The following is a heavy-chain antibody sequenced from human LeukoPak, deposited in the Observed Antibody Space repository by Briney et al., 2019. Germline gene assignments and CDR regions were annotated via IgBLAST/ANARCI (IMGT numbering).Heavy chain of an antibody. D-gene: IGHD1-26*01. Sequence: ASVKVSCKASGYTFTGYYMQWVRQAPGQGLEGMGWINPNSGGTNYAQKFQGRVTMTRDTSISTAYMELSRLRSDDTAVYYCARDRESYVGTNWFDPWGQGTLVTVSS. CDR2: INPNSGGT. CDR3: ARDRESYVGTNWFDP. CDR1: GYTFTGYY. V-gene: IGHV1-2*02. J-gene: IGHJ5*02.